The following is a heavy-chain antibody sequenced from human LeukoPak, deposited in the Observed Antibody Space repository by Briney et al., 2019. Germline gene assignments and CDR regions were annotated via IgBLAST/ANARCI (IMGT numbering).Heavy chain of an antibody. J-gene: IGHJ4*02. Sequence: GGSLRLSCAASGFTFSSYAMHWVRQAPGKGLEWVAVISYDGSNKYYADSVKGRFTISRDTSKNMLYLQMNSLRAEDTAIYYCAKITNYYDGSGPSGYWGQGTLVTVSS. CDR2: ISYDGSNK. V-gene: IGHV3-30*04. CDR3: AKITNYYDGSGPSGY. CDR1: GFTFSSYA. D-gene: IGHD3-22*01.